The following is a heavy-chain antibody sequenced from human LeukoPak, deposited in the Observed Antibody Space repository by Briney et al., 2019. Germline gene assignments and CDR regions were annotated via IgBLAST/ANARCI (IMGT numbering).Heavy chain of an antibody. Sequence: NTSETLSLTCTVSGGSISSYYWSCIRQPPGKGLEWIGYIYYSGSTNYNPSLKSRVTISVDTSKNQFSLKLSSVTAADTAVYYCARGSGYDYFDYWGQGALVTVSS. J-gene: IGHJ4*02. CDR1: GGSISSYY. D-gene: IGHD5-12*01. CDR3: ARGSGYDYFDY. CDR2: IYYSGST. V-gene: IGHV4-59*01.